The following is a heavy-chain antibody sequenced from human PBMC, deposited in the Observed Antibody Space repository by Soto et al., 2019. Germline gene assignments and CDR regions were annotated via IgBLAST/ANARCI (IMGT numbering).Heavy chain of an antibody. CDR2: IIPIFGTA. J-gene: IGHJ6*02. Sequence: SVKVSCKASGGTFSSYAISWVRQAPGQGLEWMGGIIPIFGTANYAQKFQGRVTITADESTSTAYMELSSLRSEDTAVYYCARDSVRGANYYYYYGMDVWGQRTTVSDSS. V-gene: IGHV1-69*13. CDR3: ARDSVRGANYYYYYGMDV. D-gene: IGHD3-10*01. CDR1: GGTFSSYA.